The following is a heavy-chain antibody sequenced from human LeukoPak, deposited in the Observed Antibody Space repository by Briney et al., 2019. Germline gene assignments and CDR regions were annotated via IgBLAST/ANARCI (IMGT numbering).Heavy chain of an antibody. CDR3: ARDRKALRVPLRYGNWFDP. Sequence: SETLSLTCTVSGGSISSYYWSWIRQPAGKGLEWIRRIYTSGSTNYNPSLKSRVTMSVDTSKNQFSLKLSSVTAADTAVYYCARDRKALRVPLRYGNWFDPWGQGTLVTVSS. CDR2: IYTSGST. V-gene: IGHV4-4*07. CDR1: GGSISSYY. J-gene: IGHJ5*02. D-gene: IGHD4-17*01.